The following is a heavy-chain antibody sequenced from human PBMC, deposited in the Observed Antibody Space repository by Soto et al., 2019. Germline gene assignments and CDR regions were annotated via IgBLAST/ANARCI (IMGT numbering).Heavy chain of an antibody. Sequence: TLSPTCTVSCGSLSSGGYYWGWIPPHPGKGLEWIGYIYYSGSTYYNPSLKSRVTISVDTSKNQFSLKLSSVTAADTAVYYCARQAAMVSYYFDYWGQGTLVTVSS. CDR3: ARQAAMVSYYFDY. D-gene: IGHD5-18*01. CDR1: CGSLSSGGYY. V-gene: IGHV4-31*03. CDR2: IYYSGST. J-gene: IGHJ4*02.